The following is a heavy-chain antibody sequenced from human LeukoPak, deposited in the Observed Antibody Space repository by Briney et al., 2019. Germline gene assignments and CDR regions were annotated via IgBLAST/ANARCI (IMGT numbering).Heavy chain of an antibody. V-gene: IGHV3-23*01. CDR3: AKAVIVVVPAASFMDV. CDR1: GFTFSSYA. CDR2: ISGSGGST. D-gene: IGHD2-2*01. Sequence: GGSLRLSCAASGFTFSSYAMSWVRQAPGKGLEWVSAISGSGGSTYYADSMKGRFTISRDNSKNTLYLQMNSLRAEDTAVYYCAKAVIVVVPAASFMDVWGQGTTVTVSS. J-gene: IGHJ6*02.